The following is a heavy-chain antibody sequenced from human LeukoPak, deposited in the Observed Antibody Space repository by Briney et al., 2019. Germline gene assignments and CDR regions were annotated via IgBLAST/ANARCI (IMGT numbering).Heavy chain of an antibody. CDR3: AKRDRHQLRDSRSVDV. V-gene: IGHV1-18*01. D-gene: IGHD2-2*01. CDR1: GYTFTSYG. CDR2: ISAYNGNT. J-gene: IGHJ6*04. Sequence: ASVKVSCTASGYTFTSYGISWVRQAPGQGLEWMGWISAYNGNTNYAQTLQGRVTMTTDTSTSTAYMELRSLRSDDTAVYYCAKRDRHQLRDSRSVDVWGKGTTVTVSS.